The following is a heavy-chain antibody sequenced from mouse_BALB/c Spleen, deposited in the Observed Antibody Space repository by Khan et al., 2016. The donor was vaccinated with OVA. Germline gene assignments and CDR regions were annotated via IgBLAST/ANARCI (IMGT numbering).Heavy chain of an antibody. CDR3: SRRDYFGYTFAY. V-gene: IGHV1-77*01. CDR2: ISPGSGDT. CDR1: GYTFTDYY. J-gene: IGHJ3*01. Sequence: QVQLQQPGAELARPGASVKLSCKASGYTFTDYYINWVKLRTGQGLEWIGEISPGSGDTYYNERFKGKATLTADKSSSQAYMQLSSLTSEASAVYFCSRRDYFGYTFAYWGQGTLVTVSA. D-gene: IGHD1-2*01.